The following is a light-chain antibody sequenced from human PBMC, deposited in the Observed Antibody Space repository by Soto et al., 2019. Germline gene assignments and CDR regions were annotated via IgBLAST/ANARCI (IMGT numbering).Light chain of an antibody. V-gene: IGLV1-44*01. Sequence: QSVLTQPPSASGTPGQRVTISCSGTSSNIGSNTVSWYQQVPGTAPKLLIYSNYQRPSGVPDRFSGSKSGTSASLAISGLQSEDEAAYYCAAWDDSRNGQVVFGGGTKVTVL. CDR1: SSNIGSNT. J-gene: IGLJ2*01. CDR3: AAWDDSRNGQVV. CDR2: SNY.